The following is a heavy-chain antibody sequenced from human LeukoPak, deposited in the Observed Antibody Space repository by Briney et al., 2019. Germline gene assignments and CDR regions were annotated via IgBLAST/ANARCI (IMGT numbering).Heavy chain of an antibody. V-gene: IGHV3-7*05. CDR3: VRDMAV. CDR2: INQDGHEK. J-gene: IGHJ6*02. CDR1: GFTFSSYW. Sequence: GGSLRLSCVTSGFTFSSYWMTWVRQAPGKGLEWVANINQDGHEKNYVDSVKGRFTISRDNPKNSLYLQVNSLRAEDTTVYFCVRDMAVWAQGTTVTVSS.